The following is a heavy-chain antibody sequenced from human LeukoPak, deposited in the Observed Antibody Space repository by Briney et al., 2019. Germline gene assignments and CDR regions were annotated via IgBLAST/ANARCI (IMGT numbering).Heavy chain of an antibody. CDR2: IIPIFGTA. Sequence: SVKVSCKASGGTFSSYAISWVRQAPGQGLEWMGGIIPIFGTANYAQKFQGRVTITADESTSTAYMELSSLRSGDTAVYYCARDRFLGGYYRTGYYFDYWGQGTLVTVSS. J-gene: IGHJ4*02. CDR3: ARDRFLGGYYRTGYYFDY. D-gene: IGHD3-22*01. CDR1: GGTFSSYA. V-gene: IGHV1-69*13.